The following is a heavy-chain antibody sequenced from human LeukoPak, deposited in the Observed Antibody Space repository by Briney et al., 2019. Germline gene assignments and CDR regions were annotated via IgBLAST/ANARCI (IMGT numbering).Heavy chain of an antibody. Sequence: SETLSLTCAVYGGSFSGYYWSWIRQPPGKGLEWVGEITHSGSTNYNPSLKSRVTISVDTSNNQFSLKLTSVTAADTAVYCCARTLDYGTLDYWGQGSLVTVSS. CDR1: GGSFSGYY. CDR3: ARTLDYGTLDY. V-gene: IGHV4-34*01. J-gene: IGHJ4*02. CDR2: ITHSGST. D-gene: IGHD1/OR15-1a*01.